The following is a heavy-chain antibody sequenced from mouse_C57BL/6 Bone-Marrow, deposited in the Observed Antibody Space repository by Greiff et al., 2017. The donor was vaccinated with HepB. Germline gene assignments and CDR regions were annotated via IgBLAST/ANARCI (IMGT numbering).Heavy chain of an antibody. CDR1: GYTFTDYY. D-gene: IGHD1-1*01. Sequence: QVQLKESGAELVRPGASVKLSCKASGYTFTDYYINWVKQRPGQGLEWIARIYPGSGNTYYNEKFKGKATLTAEKSSSTAYMQLSSLTSEDSAVYFCARRNGTHWYFDVWGTGTTVTVSS. CDR3: ARRNGTHWYFDV. CDR2: IYPGSGNT. V-gene: IGHV1-76*01. J-gene: IGHJ1*03.